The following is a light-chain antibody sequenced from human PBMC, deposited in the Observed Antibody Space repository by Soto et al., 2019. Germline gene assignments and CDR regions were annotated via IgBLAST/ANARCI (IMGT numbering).Light chain of an antibody. CDR3: PQRSYWPWT. Sequence: EIVLTQSPATLSLSPGERATLSCRASESVSTFLAWYQQKPGQAPRRRIYEASSRATGIPARFSGGGFGTVFTLTISRLKPEDFAVYYCPQRSYWPWTVG. CDR1: ESVSTF. CDR2: EAS. J-gene: IGKJ1*01. V-gene: IGKV3-11*01.